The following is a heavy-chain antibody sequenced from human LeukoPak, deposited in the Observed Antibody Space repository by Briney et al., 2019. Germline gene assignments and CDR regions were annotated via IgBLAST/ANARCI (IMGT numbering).Heavy chain of an antibody. J-gene: IGHJ5*02. V-gene: IGHV4-39*07. Sequence: SETLSLTCTVSGGSISSSSYYWGWIRQPPGKGLEWIGSIYYSGSTYYNPSLKSRVTISVDTSKNQFSLKLSSVTAADTAVYYCARICRITIFGVVPYSGWFDPWGQGTLVTVSS. CDR2: IYYSGST. CDR3: ARICRITIFGVVPYSGWFDP. CDR1: GGSISSSSYY. D-gene: IGHD3-3*01.